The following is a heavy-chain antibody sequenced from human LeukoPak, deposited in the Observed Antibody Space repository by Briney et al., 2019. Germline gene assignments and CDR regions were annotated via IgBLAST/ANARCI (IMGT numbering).Heavy chain of an antibody. CDR3: ARHRIVGATTPRIWFDP. V-gene: IGHV4-4*07. D-gene: IGHD1-26*01. CDR1: GGSISSYY. Sequence: PSETLSLTCTVSGGSISSYYWSWIRQPAGKGLEWIGRIYTSGSTNYNPSLKSRVTMSVDTSKNQFSLKLSSVTAADTAVYYCARHRIVGATTPRIWFDPWGQGTLVTVSS. J-gene: IGHJ5*02. CDR2: IYTSGST.